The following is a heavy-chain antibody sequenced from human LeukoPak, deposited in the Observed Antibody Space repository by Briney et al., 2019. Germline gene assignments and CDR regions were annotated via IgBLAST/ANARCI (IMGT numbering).Heavy chain of an antibody. J-gene: IGHJ4*02. CDR1: GFTVRSKY. CDR2: IYSGGNT. CDR3: ATRDTSSWYSN. D-gene: IGHD6-13*01. V-gene: IGHV3-53*01. Sequence: GRSLRLSCAGSGFTVRSKYMSWVSQAPGKGLEWVSVIYSGGNTNYADSVKGRFTISRDNSKNTLYLQMNSLRAEDTAVYYCATRDTSSWYSNWGQGTLVTVSS.